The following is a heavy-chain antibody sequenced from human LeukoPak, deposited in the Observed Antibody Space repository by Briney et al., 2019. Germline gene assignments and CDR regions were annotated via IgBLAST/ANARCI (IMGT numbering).Heavy chain of an antibody. CDR1: GFTLSNYF. CDR2: ITKKADGGTA. V-gene: IGHV3-15*01. J-gene: IGHJ4*02. CDR3: TRGPRPFDY. Sequence: GGSRRLSCEASGFTLSNYFMSWVRQAPGKGLEWVGRITKKADGGTAVYAPPVNGRFTISRDDSKDMLYLQMNSLKTEDTAVYYCTRGPRPFDYWGQGTLVTVSS.